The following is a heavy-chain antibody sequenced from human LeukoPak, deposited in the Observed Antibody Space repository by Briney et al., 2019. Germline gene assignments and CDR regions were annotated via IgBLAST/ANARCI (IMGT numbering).Heavy chain of an antibody. V-gene: IGHV4-59*01. CDR2: IYYSGST. Sequence: SETLSLTCTVSGGSISSYYWSWIRQPPGRGLEWIGYIYYSGSTNYNPSLKSRVTISVDTSKNQFSLKLSSVTAADTAVYYCASYLVVIATFDYWGQGTLVTVSS. D-gene: IGHD2-21*01. J-gene: IGHJ4*02. CDR1: GGSISSYY. CDR3: ASYLVVIATFDY.